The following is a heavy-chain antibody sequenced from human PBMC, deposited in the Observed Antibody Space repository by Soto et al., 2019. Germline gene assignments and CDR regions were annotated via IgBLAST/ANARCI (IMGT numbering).Heavy chain of an antibody. Sequence: RRLSCVASGFIFSDYAMHWARQAPGKGLEWVALISPAGTNQYYADSAKGRFTISRDNSKNTLYLQMNSLRPEDTGLYYCARENSRISPRLFQHWGHGPLVTVSS. CDR3: ARENSRISPRLFQH. J-gene: IGHJ1*01. CDR2: ISPAGTNQ. D-gene: IGHD6-6*01. V-gene: IGHV3-30-3*01. CDR1: GFIFSDYA.